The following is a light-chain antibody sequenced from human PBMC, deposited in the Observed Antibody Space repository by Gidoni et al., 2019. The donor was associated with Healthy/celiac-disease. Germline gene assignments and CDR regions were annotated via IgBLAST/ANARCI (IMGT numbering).Light chain of an antibody. J-gene: IGLJ3*02. CDR1: SSDVGGYNY. CDR3: SSYTSSSIPWV. Sequence: QSALTQPASVSGSPGQSITISCTGTSSDVGGYNYVSWYQQHTGKAPKLMIYDVSNRPSGVSNRFSGSKSGNTASLTISGLQAEDEADYYCSSYTSSSIPWVFGGGTKLTV. CDR2: DVS. V-gene: IGLV2-14*01.